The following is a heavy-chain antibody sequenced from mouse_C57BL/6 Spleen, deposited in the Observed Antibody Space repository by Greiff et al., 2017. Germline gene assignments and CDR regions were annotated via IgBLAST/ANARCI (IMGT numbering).Heavy chain of an antibody. J-gene: IGHJ4*01. CDR3: ARVIYYGNYNYAMDY. D-gene: IGHD2-1*01. Sequence: EVKLMESGPELVKPGDSVKISCKASGYSFTGYFMNWVMQSHGKSLEWIGRINPYNGDTFYNQKFKGKATLTVDKSSSTAHMELRSLTSEDSAVYYCARVIYYGNYNYAMDYWGKGTSVTVSS. V-gene: IGHV1-20*01. CDR1: GYSFTGYF. CDR2: INPYNGDT.